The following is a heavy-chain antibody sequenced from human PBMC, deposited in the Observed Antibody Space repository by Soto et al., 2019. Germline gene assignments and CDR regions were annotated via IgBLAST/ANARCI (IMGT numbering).Heavy chain of an antibody. J-gene: IGHJ4*02. D-gene: IGHD5-12*01. CDR2: IYYSGST. CDR1: GGSISATSYY. CDR3: ARHAGWISATDVMNGFDY. V-gene: IGHV4-39*01. Sequence: PSETLSLTCTVSGGSISATSYYWNWIRHPPGKGLEWIGTIYYSGSTYYNPSLKSRVTISIDTSRNQFSLKLNSVTAADTAVYYCARHAGWISATDVMNGFDYWGQGTLVTVSS.